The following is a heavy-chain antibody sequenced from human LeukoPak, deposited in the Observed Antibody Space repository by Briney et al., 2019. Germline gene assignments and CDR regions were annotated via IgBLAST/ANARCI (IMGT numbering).Heavy chain of an antibody. CDR2: IYYSGST. CDR3: GRDKQNSYNSSVYSY. D-gene: IGHD3-22*01. V-gene: IGHV4-39*07. CDR1: GAFISSSTYY. Sequence: SETLSLTCTVSGAFISSSTYYWGWIRQPPGKGLEWIGTIYYSGSTYYNPSLKSRVTISVDTSKNQFSLKLSSVTAADTAVYYCGRDKQNSYNSSVYSYWGQETLVTVSS. J-gene: IGHJ4*02.